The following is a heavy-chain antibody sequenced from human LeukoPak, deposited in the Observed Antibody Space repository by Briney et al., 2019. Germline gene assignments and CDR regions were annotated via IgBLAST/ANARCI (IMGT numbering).Heavy chain of an antibody. CDR1: GGSISSYY. J-gene: IGHJ3*02. CDR3: ARDAGVLRYFDWSTDAFDI. D-gene: IGHD3-9*01. CDR2: IYYSGST. Sequence: PSETLSLTCTVSGGSISSYYWSWIRQPPGKGLEWIGYIYYSGSTNYNPSLKSRVTISVDTSKNQFSLKLSSVTAADTAVYYRARDAGVLRYFDWSTDAFDIWGQGTMVTVSS. V-gene: IGHV4-59*01.